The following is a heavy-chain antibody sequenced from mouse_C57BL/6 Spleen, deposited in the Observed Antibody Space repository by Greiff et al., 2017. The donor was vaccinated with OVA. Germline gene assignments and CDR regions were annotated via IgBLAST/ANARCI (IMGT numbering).Heavy chain of an antibody. CDR1: GYAFSSSW. CDR2: IYPGDGDT. Sequence: VQVVESGPELVKPGASVKISCKASGYAFSSSWMNWVKQRPGKGLEWIGRIYPGDGDTNYNGKFKGKATLTADKSSSTAYMQLSSLTSEDSAVYFCARWNDYQYWYFDVWGTGTTVTVSS. V-gene: IGHV1-82*01. CDR3: ARWNDYQYWYFDV. J-gene: IGHJ1*03. D-gene: IGHD2-4*01.